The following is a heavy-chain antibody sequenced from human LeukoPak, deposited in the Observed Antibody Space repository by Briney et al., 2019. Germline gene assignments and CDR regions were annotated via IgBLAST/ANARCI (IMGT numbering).Heavy chain of an antibody. J-gene: IGHJ4*02. CDR1: GDSFSYFY. D-gene: IGHD6-13*01. CDR3: ARFSSIAAAFDY. Sequence: SETLSLTCTVSGDSFSYFYWSWIRQPPGKGLEWIGRIYTSGTTHYNPSLKSRVTMSVDTSKNQFSLNLSSVTAADTAVYYCARFSSIAAAFDYWGLGTLVTVSS. CDR2: IYTSGTT. V-gene: IGHV4-4*07.